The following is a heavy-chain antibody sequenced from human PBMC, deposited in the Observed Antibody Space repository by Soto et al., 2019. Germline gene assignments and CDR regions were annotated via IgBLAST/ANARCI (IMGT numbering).Heavy chain of an antibody. CDR2: IYWDDDK. D-gene: IGHD3-10*01. CDR3: ARGGWTTYYSPFFDY. Sequence: QITLKESGPTLVKPTQTLTLTCTFSGFSLSTSGVGVGWIRQPPGKALEWLALIYWDDDKRYSPSLKSRLTITKDTSKNQVVLTLTKLHTVDTGTYYCARGGWTTYYSPFFDYWGQGTLVTVSS. J-gene: IGHJ4*02. CDR1: GFSLSTSGVG. V-gene: IGHV2-5*02.